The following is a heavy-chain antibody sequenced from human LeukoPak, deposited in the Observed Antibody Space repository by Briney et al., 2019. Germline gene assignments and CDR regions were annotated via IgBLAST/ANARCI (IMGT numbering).Heavy chain of an antibody. D-gene: IGHD4-23*01. V-gene: IGHV4-34*01. CDR3: ARDVGDITTVVLFDY. J-gene: IGHJ4*02. CDR1: GEPFSGYY. Sequence: SETLSLTCAVYGEPFSGYYWNWIRQPPGKGLEWIGETNHSGSTNYNPSLKSRVTMSVDTSKNQFSLKLSSVTAADTAVYHCARDVGDITTVVLFDYWGQGTLVTVSS. CDR2: TNHSGST.